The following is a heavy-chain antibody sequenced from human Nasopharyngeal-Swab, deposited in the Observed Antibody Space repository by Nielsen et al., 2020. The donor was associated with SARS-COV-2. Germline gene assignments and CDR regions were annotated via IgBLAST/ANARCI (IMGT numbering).Heavy chain of an antibody. J-gene: IGHJ4*02. CDR3: ASPYCTNGLCYSRAGFDS. CDR1: GGTFSSYA. D-gene: IGHD2-8*01. Sequence: SVKVSCKASGGTFSSYAISWVRQAPGQGLEWMEGIIPIFGTANYAQKFQGRVTITADESTSTAYMELSSLRSDDTAVYYCASPYCTNGLCYSRAGFDSWGQGSLVTVSS. V-gene: IGHV1-69*13. CDR2: IIPIFGTA.